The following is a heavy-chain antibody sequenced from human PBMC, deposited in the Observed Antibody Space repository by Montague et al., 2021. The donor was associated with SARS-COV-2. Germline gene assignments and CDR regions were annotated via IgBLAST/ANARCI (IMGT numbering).Heavy chain of an antibody. D-gene: IGHD6-19*01. CDR2: ILHSGTA. CDR1: GGSIKTYIW. V-gene: IGHV4-4*02. J-gene: IGHJ4*02. Sequence: SETLSLTCAVSGGSIKTYIWWSWVRQAPGKVLEWLGEILHSGTANYNPSLKSRVTISVDKSRNEFSLKLSSLTAADTAVYFCAKDVSLSVAALDSWGQGTLVTVSS. CDR3: AKDVSLSVAALDS.